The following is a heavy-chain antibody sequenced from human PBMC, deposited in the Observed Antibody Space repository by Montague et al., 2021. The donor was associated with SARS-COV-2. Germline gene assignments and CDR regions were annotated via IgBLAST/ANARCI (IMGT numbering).Heavy chain of an antibody. CDR3: AREGGITIFRVVIGSPYYYYMDV. CDR2: IYTSGST. V-gene: IGHV4-4*07. Sequence: SETLSLTCTVSGGSISSYYWSWIRQPAGKGLEWIGRIYTSGSTNYNPSLKSRVTMSVDTSKNQFSLKLSSVTAADTAVYYCAREGGITIFRVVIGSPYYYYMDVWGKGTTVIVSS. J-gene: IGHJ6*03. CDR1: GGSISSYY. D-gene: IGHD3-3*01.